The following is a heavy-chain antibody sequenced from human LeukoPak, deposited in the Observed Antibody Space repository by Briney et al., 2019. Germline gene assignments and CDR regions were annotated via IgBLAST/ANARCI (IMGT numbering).Heavy chain of an antibody. D-gene: IGHD5-24*01. CDR3: ARHRVELATRIRVDFGY. CDR2: IFYTGRA. Sequence: SETLSLTCTVSGDSISSTSYYWGWVRQPPGKGLEWIGSIFYTGRAYYNPSLESRVTIFVDTSKNQFSLKLRSVTAADTSVFYCARHRVELATRIRVDFGYWGQGILVTVSP. J-gene: IGHJ4*02. V-gene: IGHV4-39*01. CDR1: GDSISSTSYY.